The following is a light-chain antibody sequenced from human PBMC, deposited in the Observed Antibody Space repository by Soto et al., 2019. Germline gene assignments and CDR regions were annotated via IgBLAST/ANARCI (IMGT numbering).Light chain of an antibody. CDR3: HQYATSPFT. V-gene: IGKV3-20*01. CDR1: ETIGRAY. CDR2: ATS. Sequence: IVLTQSPGTLSLSPGERATVSCRASETIGRAYFAWYQHRPGRTPRLVISATSNRAAGIPDRFGGSGSGADFTLTISGVEPEDFAVYYCHQYATSPFTFGQGTKLEI. J-gene: IGKJ2*01.